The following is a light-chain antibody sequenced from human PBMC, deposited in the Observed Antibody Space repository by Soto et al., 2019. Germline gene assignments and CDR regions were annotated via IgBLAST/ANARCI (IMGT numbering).Light chain of an antibody. CDR1: HDIDNY. V-gene: IGKV1-16*02. CDR2: AAA. Sequence: DIQMTQSPSSLSASVEDGVTITCRASHDIDNYLAWYQQKPGKAPKSLIYAAAFLQSGVPSKFSAGGSGTEFTLTISSLEPEDFATYYCQQYHSYPFTFGPGTKVDIK. CDR3: QQYHSYPFT. J-gene: IGKJ3*01.